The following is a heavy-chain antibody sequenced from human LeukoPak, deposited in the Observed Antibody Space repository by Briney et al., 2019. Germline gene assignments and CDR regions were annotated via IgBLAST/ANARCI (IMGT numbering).Heavy chain of an antibody. V-gene: IGHV4-61*01. J-gene: IGHJ4*02. Sequence: PSETLSLTCTVSGGSVSSGSYYWSWIRQPPGKGLEWIGYIYYSGSTNYNPSLKSRVTISVDTSKNQFSLKLSSVTAADTTAYYCARDLTPIVGATYFDYWGQGTLVTVSS. CDR3: ARDLTPIVGATYFDY. CDR1: GGSVSSGSYY. CDR2: IYYSGST. D-gene: IGHD1-26*01.